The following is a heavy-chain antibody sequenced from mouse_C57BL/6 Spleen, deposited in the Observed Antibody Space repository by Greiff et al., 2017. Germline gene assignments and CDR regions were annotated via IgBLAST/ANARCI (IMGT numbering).Heavy chain of an antibody. D-gene: IGHD2-5*01. CDR2: ISDGGSYT. Sequence: VQLKESGGGLVKPGGSLKLSCAASGFTFSSYAMSWVRQTPDKRLEWVATISDGGSYTYYPDNVKGRFTISRDNAKNNLYLQMSHLKSEDTAMYYCARASNYESYYAMDYWGQGTSVTVSS. CDR3: ARASNYESYYAMDY. CDR1: GFTFSSYA. V-gene: IGHV5-4*01. J-gene: IGHJ4*01.